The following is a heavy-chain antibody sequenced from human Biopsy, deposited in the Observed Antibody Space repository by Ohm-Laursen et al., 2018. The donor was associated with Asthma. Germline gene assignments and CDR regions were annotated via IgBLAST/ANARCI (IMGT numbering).Heavy chain of an antibody. CDR3: VRDGTDDAFDI. CDR1: GFSFSNFA. J-gene: IGHJ3*02. CDR2: ISKDASTQ. D-gene: IGHD1-1*01. V-gene: IGHV3-30*01. Sequence: SLRLSCAASGFSFSNFAIHWVRQAPGKGLEWVGVISKDASTQDYADSVKGRFTMARDNSKNTLDLQMDSLREEDTAVYYCVRDGTDDAFDIWGQGTVVSVSS.